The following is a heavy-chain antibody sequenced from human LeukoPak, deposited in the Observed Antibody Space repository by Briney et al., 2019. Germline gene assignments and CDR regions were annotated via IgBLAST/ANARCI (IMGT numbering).Heavy chain of an antibody. D-gene: IGHD2-15*01. CDR3: ASCGGSCYRDWFDP. V-gene: IGHV3-23*01. J-gene: IGHJ5*02. CDR2: ISGSGGST. Sequence: GGSLRLSCAASGFTFSSYDMHWVRQATGKGLEWVSAISGSGGSTYYADSVKGRFSISRDNSKNTLYLQMNSLRAEDTAVYYCASCGGSCYRDWFDPWGQGTLVTVSS. CDR1: GFTFSSYD.